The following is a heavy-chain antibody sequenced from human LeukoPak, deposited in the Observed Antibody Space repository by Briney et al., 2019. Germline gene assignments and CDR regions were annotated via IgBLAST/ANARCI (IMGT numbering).Heavy chain of an antibody. CDR1: GGSFSGYY. D-gene: IGHD3-10*01. CDR2: INHSGST. Sequence: SETLSLTCAVYGGSFSGYYWSWIRQPPGKGLEWIGEINHSGSTNYNPSLKSRVTISVDTSKNQFSLKLSSVTAADTAVYYCARHDHITMVRGVIITQYNWFDPWSQGTLVTVSS. CDR3: ARHDHITMVRGVIITQYNWFDP. V-gene: IGHV4-34*01. J-gene: IGHJ5*02.